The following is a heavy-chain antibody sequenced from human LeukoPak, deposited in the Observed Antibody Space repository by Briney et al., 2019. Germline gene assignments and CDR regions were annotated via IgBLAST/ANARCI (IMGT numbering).Heavy chain of an antibody. J-gene: IGHJ4*02. CDR2: INTGHGDT. D-gene: IGHD1-1*01. CDR3: ARVGGTGTLDY. CDR1: GYTFTFYA. Sequence: ASVKVSCKASGYTFTFYAIHWVRQAPGQRPEWMGWINTGHGDTKYSQEFQGRVTITRDTSASTAYMELSSLRSEDMAVYYCARVGGTGTLDYWGQGTLVTVSS. V-gene: IGHV1-3*03.